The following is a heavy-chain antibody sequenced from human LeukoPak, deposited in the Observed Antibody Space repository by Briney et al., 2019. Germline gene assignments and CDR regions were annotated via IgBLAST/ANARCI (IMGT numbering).Heavy chain of an antibody. Sequence: GGSLRLSCTASGFTVSDNYMNWVRQAPGKGLEWVSVVYTDGNIYYADSVKGRFTISKDTSKNTVDLLMNNVRVEDTALYYCAKGKFGDPLNYWGQGTLVTVSS. V-gene: IGHV3-53*01. CDR2: VYTDGNI. CDR1: GFTVSDNY. J-gene: IGHJ4*02. D-gene: IGHD3-10*01. CDR3: AKGKFGDPLNY.